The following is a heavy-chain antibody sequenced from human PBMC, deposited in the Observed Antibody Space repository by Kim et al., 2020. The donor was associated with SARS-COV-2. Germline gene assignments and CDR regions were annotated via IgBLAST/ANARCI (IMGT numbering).Heavy chain of an antibody. V-gene: IGHV4-31*03. CDR3: ARAKGSTMVPSGHWFDP. D-gene: IGHD3-10*01. Sequence: SETLSLTCTVSGGSISSGGYYWSWIRQHPGKGLEWIGYIYYSGSTYYNPSLKSRVTISVDTSKNQFSLKLSSVTAADTAVYYCARAKGSTMVPSGHWFDPWGQGTLVTVSS. J-gene: IGHJ5*02. CDR1: GGSISSGGYY. CDR2: IYYSGST.